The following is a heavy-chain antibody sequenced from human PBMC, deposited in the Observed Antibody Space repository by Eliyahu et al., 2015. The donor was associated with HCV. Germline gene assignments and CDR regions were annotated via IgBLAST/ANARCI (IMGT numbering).Heavy chain of an antibody. V-gene: IGHV1-18*04. CDR2: ISAYNGNT. CDR3: ARDYSEAGSPPLSYYMDV. J-gene: IGHJ6*03. D-gene: IGHD2-21*01. Sequence: QVQLVQSGAEVKKPGASVKVSCKASGYTFTSYGISWVRQAPGQGLEWMGWISAYNGNTNYAQKLQGRVTMTTDTSTSTAYMELRSLRSDDTAVYYCARDYSEAGSPPLSYYMDVWGKGTTVTVSS. CDR1: GYTFTSYG.